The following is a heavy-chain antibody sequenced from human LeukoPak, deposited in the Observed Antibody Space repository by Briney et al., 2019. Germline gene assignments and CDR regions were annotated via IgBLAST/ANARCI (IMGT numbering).Heavy chain of an antibody. V-gene: IGHV1-18*01. D-gene: IGHD3-22*01. J-gene: IGHJ3*02. CDR1: GYTFTSYG. CDR2: ISAYYGNT. Sequence: GASVKVSCRASGYTFTSYGISWVRQAPGQGLEWMGWISAYYGNTNYAQKLQGRVTMTTDTSASTAYMELRSLRSDDTAVYYCAEKGYYYDSSGPGSVAFDIWGQGTMVTVSS. CDR3: AEKGYYYDSSGPGSVAFDI.